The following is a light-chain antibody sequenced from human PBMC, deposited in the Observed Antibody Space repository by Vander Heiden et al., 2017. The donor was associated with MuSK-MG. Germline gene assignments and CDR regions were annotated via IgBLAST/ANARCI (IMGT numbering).Light chain of an antibody. J-gene: IGLJ2*01. Sequence: SYVLTQPPPASVAPGQTARNTCGGKNIGSKSVHWYQQQPGQPPVLVVYDQSARPSGIPERFSGSNSGNTATLIITRVEAGDEDDYYCQVWDDHNLFGGGTKVTVL. CDR1: NIGSKS. CDR2: DQS. CDR3: QVWDDHNL. V-gene: IGLV3-21*02.